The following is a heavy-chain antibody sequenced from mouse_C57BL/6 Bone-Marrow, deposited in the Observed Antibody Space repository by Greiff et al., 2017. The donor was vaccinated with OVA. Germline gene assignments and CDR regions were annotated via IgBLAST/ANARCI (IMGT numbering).Heavy chain of an antibody. CDR3: TREDYYNKDY. Sequence: EVQLMESGAGLVKPGASLKLSCAASGFTFSSYAMSWVRQTPEKRLEWVAYISPGGGNINYADTVKGRFTFSRDKSSSTAYLQISSLTSEDTAMYYCTREDYYNKDYWGQGTTLTVSS. CDR1: GFTFSSYA. V-gene: IGHV5-9-1*02. J-gene: IGHJ2*01. CDR2: ISPGGGNI. D-gene: IGHD1-1*01.